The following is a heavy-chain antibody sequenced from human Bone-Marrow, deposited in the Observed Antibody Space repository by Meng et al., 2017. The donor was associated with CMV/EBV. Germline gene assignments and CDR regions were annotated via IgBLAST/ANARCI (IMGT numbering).Heavy chain of an antibody. Sequence: GSLRLSCSASGFIFGDHAMHWVRQAPGKGLEWVAVISYDGSTKYFADSVKGRFTIYRDNYRDTLFLQMNSLTTEDTGLYYCARHKYGDEYFLDYWGQGTRVTVSS. CDR2: ISYDGSTK. D-gene: IGHD4-17*01. J-gene: IGHJ4*02. CDR1: GFIFGDHA. V-gene: IGHV3-30*01. CDR3: ARHKYGDEYFLDY.